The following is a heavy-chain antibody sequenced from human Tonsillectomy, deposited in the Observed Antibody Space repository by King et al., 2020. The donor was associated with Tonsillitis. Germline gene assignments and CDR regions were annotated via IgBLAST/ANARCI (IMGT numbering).Heavy chain of an antibody. Sequence: QLQESGPGLVKPSETLSLICSVSGDSIREDTYYWGWVRQPPGKGLEWIGSVYDIGDSYYNPSLRGRLAISVDTSMNQSSLRLTSVTAADTAVYYCARQIYYSYYLDVWGRGTTITVS. CDR3: ARQIYYSYYLDV. CDR2: VYDIGDS. J-gene: IGHJ6*03. V-gene: IGHV4-39*01. CDR1: GDSIREDTYY.